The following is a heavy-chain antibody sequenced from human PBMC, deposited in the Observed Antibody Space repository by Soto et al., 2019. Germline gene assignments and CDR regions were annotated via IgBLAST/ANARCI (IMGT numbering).Heavy chain of an antibody. Sequence: SETLSLTCTVSGGSISSYYWSWIRQPPGKGLEWIGYIYYSGSTNYNPSLKSRVTISVDTSKNQFSLKLSSVTAADTAVYYCARSYDSSGVVFPLDYWGQGTLVTVSS. V-gene: IGHV4-59*01. J-gene: IGHJ4*02. CDR1: GGSISSYY. CDR2: IYYSGST. D-gene: IGHD3-3*01. CDR3: ARSYDSSGVVFPLDY.